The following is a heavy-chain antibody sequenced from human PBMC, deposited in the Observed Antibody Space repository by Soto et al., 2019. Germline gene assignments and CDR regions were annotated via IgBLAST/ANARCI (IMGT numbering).Heavy chain of an antibody. V-gene: IGHV4-30-2*01. Sequence: PSETLSLTCTVSGASITYGAYSWSWIRQTPGKGLEWIGYINHLETTFYNPSFGSRLTLSIDRTKNQFSLNLKSMSAADRAVYFCARAGGFDYFDYWGQGILVTVSS. CDR1: GASITYGAYS. CDR3: ARAGGFDYFDY. D-gene: IGHD3-10*01. J-gene: IGHJ4*02. CDR2: INHLETT.